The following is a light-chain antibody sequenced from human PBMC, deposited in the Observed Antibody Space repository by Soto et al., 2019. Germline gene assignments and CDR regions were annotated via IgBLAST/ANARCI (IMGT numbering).Light chain of an antibody. V-gene: IGKV1-9*01. CDR2: AAS. J-gene: IGKJ4*01. Sequence: DIQLTQSPSFLSASVGDRVTITCRASQGISSYLAWYQQKPGKAPKLLIYAASTLQSGVPSRFSGSGSGTEFTLTINSLQSEDFAVYYCQPYNNWPLTFGGGTKVEIK. CDR1: QGISSY. CDR3: QPYNNWPLT.